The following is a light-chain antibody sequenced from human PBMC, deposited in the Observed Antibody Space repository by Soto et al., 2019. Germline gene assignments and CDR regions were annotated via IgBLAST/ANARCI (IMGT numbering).Light chain of an antibody. J-gene: IGKJ4*01. CDR2: GAS. V-gene: IGKV1-33*01. CDR3: QQDDNRPT. Sequence: DIQMTQSPSSLSASVGDKVTITCQASHDIINYLNWYQHKPGRDPKLLIHGASSLQTGVPSRFSGSGSGTDFTFTISSLQPEDIATYYCQQDDNRPTFGGGTKVDIK. CDR1: HDIINY.